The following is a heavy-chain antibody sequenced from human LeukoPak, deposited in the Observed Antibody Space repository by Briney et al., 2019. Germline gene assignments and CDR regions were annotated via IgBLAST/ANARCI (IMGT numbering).Heavy chain of an antibody. CDR3: ASSSDYGDLDY. Sequence: PSETLSLTCAVSGGSISSGGYSWSWIRQPPGKGLEWIGYIYHSGSTYYNPSLKSRVTISVDRSKNQFSLKLSSVTAADTAVYYCASSSDYGDLDYWGQGTLVTVSS. D-gene: IGHD4-17*01. V-gene: IGHV4-30-2*01. CDR1: GGSISSGGYS. CDR2: IYHSGST. J-gene: IGHJ4*02.